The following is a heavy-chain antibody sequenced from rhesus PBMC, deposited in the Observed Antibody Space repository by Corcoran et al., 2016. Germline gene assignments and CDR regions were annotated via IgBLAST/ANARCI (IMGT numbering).Heavy chain of an antibody. D-gene: IGHD3-9*01. V-gene: IGHV4-169*02. CDR2: IYGSGSST. J-gene: IGHJ4*01. CDR1: GGSISSSY. CDR3: ASDTDYFDY. Sequence: QVQLQESGPGLVKPSETLSLTCAVSGGSISSSYWSWIRQAPGKGLEWIVYIYGSGSSTNYNPSLKSRVTLSVDTSKNQLSLKLSSVTAADTAVYYCASDTDYFDYWGQGVLVTVSS.